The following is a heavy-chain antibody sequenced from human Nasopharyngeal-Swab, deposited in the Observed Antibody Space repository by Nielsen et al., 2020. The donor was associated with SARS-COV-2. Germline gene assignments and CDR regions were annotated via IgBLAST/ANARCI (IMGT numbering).Heavy chain of an antibody. CDR2: INHSGST. J-gene: IGHJ6*02. Sequence: REAPGKGLEWIGEINHSGSTNYNPSLKSRVTISVDTSKNQFSLKLSSVTAADTAVYYCARSIAAAGTSSGYYGVDVWGQGTTVTVSS. V-gene: IGHV4-34*01. D-gene: IGHD6-13*01. CDR3: ARSIAAAGTSSGYYGVDV.